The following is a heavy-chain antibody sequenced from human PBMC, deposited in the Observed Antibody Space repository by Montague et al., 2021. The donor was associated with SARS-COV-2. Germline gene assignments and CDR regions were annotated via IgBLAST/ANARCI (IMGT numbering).Heavy chain of an antibody. D-gene: IGHD5-18*01. V-gene: IGHV3-23*03. J-gene: IGHJ4*02. CDR2: IYSGDRGT. CDR3: AKGRYSAYVLDY. CDR1: GFTFNSYS. Sequence: GSLRLSGAASGFTFNSYSMSCVRQSPGKGLEWVSVIYSGDRGTYYADAVKGRFTISRDNSKNTLYLQMHSLRAEDTAKYYCAKGRYSAYVLDYWGQGTQVTVSS.